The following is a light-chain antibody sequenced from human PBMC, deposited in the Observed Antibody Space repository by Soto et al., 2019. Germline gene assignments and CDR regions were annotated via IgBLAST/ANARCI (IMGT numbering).Light chain of an antibody. CDR1: SSNIGNNY. J-gene: IGLJ3*02. V-gene: IGLV1-51*01. CDR3: GTWDNSLPGWV. CDR2: DSD. Sequence: QSVLTQPPSVSAAPGQKVTISCSGSSSNIGNNYVSWYQQVPGTAPKLLIFDSDKRPSGIPDRFSGSKSGTSATLGVTGLQTGDEADYYCGTWDNSLPGWVFGGGTEVTVL.